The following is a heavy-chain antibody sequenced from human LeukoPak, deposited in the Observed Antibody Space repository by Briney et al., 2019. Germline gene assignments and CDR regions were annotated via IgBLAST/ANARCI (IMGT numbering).Heavy chain of an antibody. CDR1: DSNIGTYA. CDR2: MRGVCLST. CDR3: DKDRILGQGGAARILDY. D-gene: IGHD6-6*01. Sequence: LSGSSVRLSCGSPDSNIGTYAVTSVRQVPGNGLDWVSGMRGVCLSTYYARSVKGRLTISRVTPHRTLSLEKNRLLADHPALFYGDKDRILGQGGAARILDYWGQGILVTVSS. V-gene: IGHV3-23*01. J-gene: IGHJ4*02.